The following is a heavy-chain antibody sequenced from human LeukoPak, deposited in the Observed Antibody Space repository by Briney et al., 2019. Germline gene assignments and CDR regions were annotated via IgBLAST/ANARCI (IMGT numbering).Heavy chain of an antibody. V-gene: IGHV3-21*01. CDR3: ARSDDYGDYDFDY. CDR2: ISSSSSYI. D-gene: IGHD4-17*01. J-gene: IGHJ4*02. Sequence: GGSLRLSCAASGFTFSSYSMNWVRQAPGKGLEWVLSISSSSSYIYYADSVKGRFTISRDNAKNSLYLQMNSLRAEDTAVYYCARSDDYGDYDFDYWGQGTLVTVSS. CDR1: GFTFSSYS.